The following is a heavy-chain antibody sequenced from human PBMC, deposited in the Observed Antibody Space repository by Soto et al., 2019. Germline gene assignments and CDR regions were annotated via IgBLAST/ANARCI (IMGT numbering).Heavy chain of an antibody. V-gene: IGHV1-2*02. CDR2: INPNSGGT. Sequence: GASVKVSCKASGYTFTGYYMHWVRQAPGQGLEWMGWINPNSGGTNYAQKFQGRVTMTRDTSISTAYMELSRLRSDDTAVYYCAREAHSSGYYYFDYWGQGTLVTVSS. D-gene: IGHD3-22*01. CDR3: AREAHSSGYYYFDY. CDR1: GYTFTGYY. J-gene: IGHJ4*02.